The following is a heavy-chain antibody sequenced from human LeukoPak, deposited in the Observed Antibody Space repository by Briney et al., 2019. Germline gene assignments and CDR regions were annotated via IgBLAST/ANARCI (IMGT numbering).Heavy chain of an antibody. Sequence: SVKVSCKASGGTFSSYTISWVRQAPGQGLEWMGRIIPILGIANYAQKFQGRVTITADKSTSTAYMELSSLRSEDTAVYYCARVLMAGADAFDIWGQGTMVTVSS. CDR3: ARVLMAGADAFDI. V-gene: IGHV1-69*02. CDR2: IIPILGIA. D-gene: IGHD5-24*01. CDR1: GGTFSSYT. J-gene: IGHJ3*02.